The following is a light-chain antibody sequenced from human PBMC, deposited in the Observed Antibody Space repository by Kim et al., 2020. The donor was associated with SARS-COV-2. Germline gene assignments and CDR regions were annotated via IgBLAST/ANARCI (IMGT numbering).Light chain of an antibody. CDR1: RSLTSNY. CDR3: QQYGSSLMYT. CDR2: GAF. Sequence: SPGEGAPLPCRASRSLTSNYLAWYQQKPCPAPRLLIYGAFARGAGIPDRFSGSWAGADFTLTINRLAAEDFAVYYCQQYGSSLMYTFGQGTKLEI. V-gene: IGKV3-20*01. J-gene: IGKJ2*01.